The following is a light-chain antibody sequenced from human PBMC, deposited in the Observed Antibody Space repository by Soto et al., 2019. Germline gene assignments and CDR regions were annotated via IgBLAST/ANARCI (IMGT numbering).Light chain of an antibody. V-gene: IGKV1-39*01. Sequence: DIQMTQSPSSLSASVGDRVSITCRASQSSGIFLNLYQQGPGKAPKLLSYAASTLQSGVPSRFSGSGSGTDFTLTISSLQHEDRRTYYCQQRYSSIFTFGPETKVVIK. CDR2: AAS. J-gene: IGKJ3*01. CDR3: QQRYSSIFT. CDR1: QSSGIF.